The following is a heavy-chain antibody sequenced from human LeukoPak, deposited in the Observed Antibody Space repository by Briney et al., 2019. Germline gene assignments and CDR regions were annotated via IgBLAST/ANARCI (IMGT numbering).Heavy chain of an antibody. V-gene: IGHV1-18*04. CDR1: GYTFTSYG. D-gene: IGHD6-13*01. J-gene: IGHJ4*02. CDR3: ATDLIAAAGTGQDY. Sequence: GASVKVSCKASGYTFTSYGISCVRQAPGQGLEWMGWISAYNGNTNYAQKLQGRVTMTTDTSTSTAYMELRSLRSDDTAVYYCATDLIAAAGTGQDYWGQGTLVTVSS. CDR2: ISAYNGNT.